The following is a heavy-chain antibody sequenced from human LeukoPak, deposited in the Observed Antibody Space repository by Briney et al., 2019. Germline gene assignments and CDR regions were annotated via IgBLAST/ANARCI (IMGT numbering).Heavy chain of an antibody. CDR2: IYYSGST. Sequence: PSGTLSLTCTVSGGSISSSNYDWGWIRQPPGKGLEWLGIIYYSGSTYYNPSLKSRVTISVDTSKNQFSLKLSSVTAADTAVYYCARGQDYYDTSGYAFDIWGQGTMVTVSS. CDR1: GGSISSSNYD. V-gene: IGHV4-39*01. J-gene: IGHJ3*02. D-gene: IGHD3-22*01. CDR3: ARGQDYYDTSGYAFDI.